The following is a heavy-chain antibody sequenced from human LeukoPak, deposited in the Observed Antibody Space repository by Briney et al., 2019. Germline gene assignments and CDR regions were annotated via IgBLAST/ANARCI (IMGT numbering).Heavy chain of an antibody. CDR1: GFTFSSYW. J-gene: IGHJ4*02. CDR2: IKQDGSEK. Sequence: GSLRLSCAASGFTFSSYWMSWVRQAPGKGLEWLANIKQDGSEKYYVDSVKGRFTISRDNAKNSLYLHMDSLRAEDTAVYYCARGAYSSGWAYFDHWGQGTLVTVSS. V-gene: IGHV3-7*01. D-gene: IGHD6-19*01. CDR3: ARGAYSSGWAYFDH.